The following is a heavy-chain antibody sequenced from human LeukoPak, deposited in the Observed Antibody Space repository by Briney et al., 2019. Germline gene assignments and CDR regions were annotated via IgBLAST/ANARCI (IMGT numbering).Heavy chain of an antibody. Sequence: ASVKVSCKASGYTFTKYDIYWVRQATGQGLEWMGWMNPNSGNSGSAQTFQDRVTMTRNTSMSSAYMELSSLRSEDTAVYYCARAARLVVVAASQPYYFDYWGQGTLVTVSS. CDR2: MNPNSGNS. CDR1: GYTFTKYD. J-gene: IGHJ4*02. CDR3: ARAARLVVVAASQPYYFDY. V-gene: IGHV1-8*01. D-gene: IGHD2-15*01.